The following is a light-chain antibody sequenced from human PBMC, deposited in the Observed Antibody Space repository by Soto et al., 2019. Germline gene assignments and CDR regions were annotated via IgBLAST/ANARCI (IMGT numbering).Light chain of an antibody. Sequence: DIQMTQSPSSLSASVGDRVTITCRASRSLIDYLHWYQHKPGTPPKLLIYAASNLQSGVPSRFSGSGSGTDFTLTIRSLQPEDFATYYCQQTYNTPYTFGQGTKLEIK. J-gene: IGKJ2*01. CDR3: QQTYNTPYT. V-gene: IGKV1-39*01. CDR2: AAS. CDR1: RSLIDY.